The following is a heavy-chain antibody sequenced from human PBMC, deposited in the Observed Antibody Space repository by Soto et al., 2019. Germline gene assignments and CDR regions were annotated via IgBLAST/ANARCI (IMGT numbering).Heavy chain of an antibody. D-gene: IGHD3-16*01. CDR1: WFTVSSNY. CDR3: ARDRGGGGPNAH. J-gene: IGHJ4*02. V-gene: IGHV3-53*01. CDR2: IYSGGST. Sequence: VGSLRLSCAASWFTVSSNYMSWVRQAPGKGLEWVSVIYSGGSTYYADSVKGRFTISRDNSKNTLYLQMNSLRAEDTAVYYCARDRGGGGPNAHWGQGALVTVSS.